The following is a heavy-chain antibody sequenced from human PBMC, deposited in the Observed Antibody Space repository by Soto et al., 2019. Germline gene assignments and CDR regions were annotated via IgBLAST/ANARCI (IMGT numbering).Heavy chain of an antibody. CDR2: IYYSGST. Sequence: SASLSLTCTVSGGSISSYYWSWIRQPPGKGLEWIGYIYYSGSTNYNPSLKSRVTISVDTSKNQFSLKLSSVTAADTAVYYCARLFGGYYDSSGYIDAFDIWGQGTMVTVSS. D-gene: IGHD3-22*01. CDR1: GGSISSYY. V-gene: IGHV4-59*01. CDR3: ARLFGGYYDSSGYIDAFDI. J-gene: IGHJ3*02.